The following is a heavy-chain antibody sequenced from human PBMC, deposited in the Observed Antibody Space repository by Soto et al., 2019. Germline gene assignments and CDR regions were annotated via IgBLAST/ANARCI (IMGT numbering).Heavy chain of an antibody. CDR2: IKSKTDGGTT. V-gene: IGHV3-15*07. CDR1: GFTLNNAW. J-gene: IGHJ4*02. D-gene: IGHD1-1*01. Sequence: SGGSLRLSCAASGFTLNNAWMNWVRQAPGKGLEWVGRIKSKTDGGTTDYAAPVKGRFTISRDDSKNTLYLQMNSLKTEDTAVYYCTTVEDWNRFAYWGQGTLVTVSS. CDR3: TTVEDWNRFAY.